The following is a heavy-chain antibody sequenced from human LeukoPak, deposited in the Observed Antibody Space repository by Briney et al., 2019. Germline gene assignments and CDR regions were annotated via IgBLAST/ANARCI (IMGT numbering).Heavy chain of an antibody. Sequence: SETLSLTGTVSGGSISSYCWSWIRQPPGKGLEWIGYIYYSGSTNYNPSLKSRVTISVDTSKNQFSLKLSSVTAADTAVYYCARGSRYSSSWYFGYWGQGTLVTVSS. CDR1: GGSISSYC. CDR2: IYYSGST. D-gene: IGHD6-13*01. J-gene: IGHJ4*02. CDR3: ARGSRYSSSWYFGY. V-gene: IGHV4-59*01.